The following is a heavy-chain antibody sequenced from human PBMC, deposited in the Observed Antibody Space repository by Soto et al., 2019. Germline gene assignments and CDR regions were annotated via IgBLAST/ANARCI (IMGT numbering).Heavy chain of an antibody. Sequence: GGSLRLSCAASGFTFGSYAMSWVRQAPGKGLEWVSAISGSGGSTYYADSVKGRFTISRDNSKTTLYLQMNSLRADDTVVYYCAKSDYSGGIDYWVHGTLVTVSS. CDR2: ISGSGGST. CDR3: AKSDYSGGIDY. J-gene: IGHJ4*01. CDR1: GFTFGSYA. V-gene: IGHV3-23*01. D-gene: IGHD3-10*01.